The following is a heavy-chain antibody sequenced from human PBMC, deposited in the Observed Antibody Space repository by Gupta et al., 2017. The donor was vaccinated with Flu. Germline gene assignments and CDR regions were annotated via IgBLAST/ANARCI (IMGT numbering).Heavy chain of an antibody. CDR3: TKEAYGYYHRDA. D-gene: IGHD3-3*01. CDR2: ISSTETYT. Sequence: FNYNSFNGVRQAPGKGLEWVSSISSTETYTDYADSVKGRFTISRDNAKNTLFLEMRSRRVEDTASYYCTKEAYGYYHRDAWGKGTTVTVSS. J-gene: IGHJ6*03. CDR1: FNYNS. V-gene: IGHV3-21*04.